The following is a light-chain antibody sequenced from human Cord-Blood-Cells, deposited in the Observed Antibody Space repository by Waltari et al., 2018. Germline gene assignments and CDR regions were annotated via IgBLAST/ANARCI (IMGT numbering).Light chain of an antibody. Sequence: DIQMTQSPSTLSASVGARVTITCRASQSISSWLAWYQQKPGKAPKLLIYDASSLESGVPSRFSGSGSGTEFTLTISSLQPDDFATYYCQQYNSYLRTFGQGTKVEIK. CDR3: QQYNSYLRT. J-gene: IGKJ1*01. V-gene: IGKV1-5*01. CDR1: QSISSW. CDR2: DAS.